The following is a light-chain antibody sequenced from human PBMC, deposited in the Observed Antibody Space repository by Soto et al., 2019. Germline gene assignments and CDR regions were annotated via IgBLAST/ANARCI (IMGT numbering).Light chain of an antibody. Sequence: EIVLTQSPGTVSLSPGERATLSCRASQSVSSNYLAWYQQKPVQAPRLLIYGASSRATGIPDRFSGSGSGTDFTLTISRLEPEDSAVYCCQQYGSSPRTFGQGTKLEIK. CDR2: GAS. CDR3: QQYGSSPRT. V-gene: IGKV3-20*01. CDR1: QSVSSNY. J-gene: IGKJ2*01.